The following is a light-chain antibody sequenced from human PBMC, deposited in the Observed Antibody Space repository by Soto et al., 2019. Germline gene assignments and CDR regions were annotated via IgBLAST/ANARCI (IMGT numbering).Light chain of an antibody. V-gene: IGKV3-11*01. CDR3: QQRSSWPLT. CDR2: DAS. CDR1: QGVGSN. J-gene: IGKJ4*01. Sequence: EVVLTQSPATLSLSPGERATLSCRASQGVGSNLAWYQQKPGRAPRLLIYDASNRATGIPARFSGSGSGTDSTLTISSLEPEDFAVYYCQQRSSWPLTFGGGTKVDIK.